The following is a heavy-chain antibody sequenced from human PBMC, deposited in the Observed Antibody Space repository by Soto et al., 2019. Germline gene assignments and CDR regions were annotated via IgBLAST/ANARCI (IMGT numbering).Heavy chain of an antibody. V-gene: IGHV4-34*01. CDR2: INHSGST. J-gene: IGHJ6*02. CDR1: GGSFSGYY. CDR3: ARVTITYTVTTSYYYYGMDV. Sequence: PSETLSLTCAVYGGSFSGYYWSWIRQPPGKGLEWIGEINHSGSTNYNPSLKSRVTISVDTSKNQFSLKLSSVTAADTAVYYCARVTITYTVTTSYYYYGMDVWGQGTTVTVSS. D-gene: IGHD4-17*01.